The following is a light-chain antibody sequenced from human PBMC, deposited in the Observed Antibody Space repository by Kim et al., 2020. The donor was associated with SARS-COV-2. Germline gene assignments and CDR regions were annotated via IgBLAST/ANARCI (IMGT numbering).Light chain of an antibody. CDR1: QGIRNE. CDR3: QQYSSYPYT. CDR2: DAS. Sequence: SSVGDQVSITGRASQGIRNELGCFQQKPGKPPKSLIYDASSLQSGVPSKFSGSGSGTDFTLTISSLQPEDFATYYCQQYSSYPYTFGPGTKVDIK. V-gene: IGKV1-16*02. J-gene: IGKJ3*01.